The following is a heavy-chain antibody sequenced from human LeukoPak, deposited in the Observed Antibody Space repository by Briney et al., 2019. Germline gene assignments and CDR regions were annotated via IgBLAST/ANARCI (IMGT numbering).Heavy chain of an antibody. J-gene: IGHJ5*02. V-gene: IGHV4-39*07. D-gene: IGHD4-23*01. CDR2: IYYTGVT. Sequence: SETLSLTCTVSGGYIITSGHYWGWIRQPPGKGLEWIGSIYYTGVTSTNPFFRSRMSISVDTSKNQFSLNLTSVPAADAAVYYCARERSSSGGHNSFDPWGQGTLVTVSS. CDR1: GGYIITSGHY. CDR3: ARERSSSGGHNSFDP.